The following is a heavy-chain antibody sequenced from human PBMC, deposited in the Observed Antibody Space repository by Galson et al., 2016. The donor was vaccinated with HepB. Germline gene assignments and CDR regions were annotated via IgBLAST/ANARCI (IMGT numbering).Heavy chain of an antibody. D-gene: IGHD1-26*01. V-gene: IGHV2-5*02. Sequence: ALVKPTQTLTLTCTVSGQSLQDSKVGVGWIRQPPGKAPEWLGIIYWDDDRRYSPSLKKRISIAQDMSKNEVVLTLANVEPGDTGTYYCARRLDSSGEPCFDYWGQGILVTVAS. CDR1: GQSLQDSKVG. CDR2: IYWDDDR. CDR3: ARRLDSSGEPCFDY. J-gene: IGHJ4*02.